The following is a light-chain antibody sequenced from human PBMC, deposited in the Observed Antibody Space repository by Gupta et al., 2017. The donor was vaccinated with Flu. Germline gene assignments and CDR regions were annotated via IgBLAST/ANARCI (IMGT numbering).Light chain of an antibody. CDR1: QSISTQ. CDR2: DGS. Sequence: GESATLSCRASQSISTQLAWYQQKPGQAPRLLFYDGSNRATGIPARFSGSGSGTDFTLTISSLEPEDFAVYYCVQRFNWPWTFGQGTKVEVK. CDR3: VQRFNWPWT. J-gene: IGKJ1*01. V-gene: IGKV3-11*01.